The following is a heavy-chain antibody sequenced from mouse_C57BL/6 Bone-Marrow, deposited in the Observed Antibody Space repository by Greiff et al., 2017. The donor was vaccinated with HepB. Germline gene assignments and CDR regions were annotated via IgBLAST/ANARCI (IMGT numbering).Heavy chain of an antibody. CDR2: IDPSDSYT. CDR1: GYTFTSYW. J-gene: IGHJ1*03. Sequence: QVQLQQSGAELVKPGASVKLSCKASGYTFTSYWMQWVKQRPGQGLEWIGEIDPSDSYTNYNQKFKGKATLTVDTSSSTAYMQLSSLTSEDSAVYYCATYLLWYPHWYFDVWGTGTTVTVSS. V-gene: IGHV1-50*01. CDR3: ATYLLWYPHWYFDV. D-gene: IGHD2-1*01.